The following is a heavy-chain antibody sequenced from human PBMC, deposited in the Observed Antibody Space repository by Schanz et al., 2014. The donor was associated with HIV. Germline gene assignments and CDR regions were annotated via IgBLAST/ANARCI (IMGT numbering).Heavy chain of an antibody. CDR2: ITNDGSNK. D-gene: IGHD2-15*01. J-gene: IGHJ4*02. CDR1: GFTFSKYA. CDR3: ARGGIWEWDQPDFDY. Sequence: VQLLESGGGFIQPGGSLRLSCEASGFTFSKYAMSWVRQAPGKGLEGGAVITNDGSNKYYADSVKGRFTISRDNSKNTLYLQMNSLRAEDTAVYYCARGGIWEWDQPDFDYWGQGTLVTVSS. V-gene: IGHV3-30-3*01.